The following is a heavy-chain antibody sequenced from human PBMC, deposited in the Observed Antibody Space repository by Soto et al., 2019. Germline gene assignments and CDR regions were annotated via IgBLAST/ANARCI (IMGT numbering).Heavy chain of an antibody. V-gene: IGHV3-23*01. CDR1: GFTFSSYA. CDR2: ISGSGGST. CDR3: ANARLGAIAAAGTRSFYFDY. Sequence: GGSLRLSCAASGFTFSSYAMSWVRQAPGKGLEWVSAISGSGGSTYYADSVKGRFTISRDNSKNTLYLQMNSLRAEDTAVYYCANARLGAIAAAGTRSFYFDYWGQGTLVTVSS. J-gene: IGHJ4*02. D-gene: IGHD6-13*01.